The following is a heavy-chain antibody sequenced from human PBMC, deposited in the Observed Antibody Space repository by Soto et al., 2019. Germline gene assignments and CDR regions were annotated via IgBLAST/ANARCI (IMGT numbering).Heavy chain of an antibody. D-gene: IGHD2-8*01. J-gene: IGHJ6*04. CDR1: GGTFSSYA. CDR3: AMYLAICHYGMAV. V-gene: IGHV1-69*12. CDR2: IIPIFGTA. Sequence: QVQLVQSGAEVKKPGSSVKVSCKASGGTFSSYAISWVRQAPGQGLEWMGGIIPIFGTANYAQKFQGRVTITADESTSIAYRGISSLRSEATAGYCCAMYLAICHYGMAVWGKGTTVVVSS.